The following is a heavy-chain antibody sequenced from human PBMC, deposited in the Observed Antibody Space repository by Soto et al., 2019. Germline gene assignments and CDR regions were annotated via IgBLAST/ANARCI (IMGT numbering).Heavy chain of an antibody. CDR3: ARDRYFYDSRGYYRTLDS. D-gene: IGHD3-22*01. CDR2: IFHSGIT. CDR1: GDSFSNHY. J-gene: IGHJ5*01. V-gene: IGHV4-59*11. Sequence: SETLSLTCTISGDSFSNHYWTWIRQSPGKGLEWIGYIFHSGITDYNPSVKSRVTISIDKSRNLFSLNLTSVTAADTAVYYCARDRYFYDSRGYYRTLDSWGQGTLVTVYS.